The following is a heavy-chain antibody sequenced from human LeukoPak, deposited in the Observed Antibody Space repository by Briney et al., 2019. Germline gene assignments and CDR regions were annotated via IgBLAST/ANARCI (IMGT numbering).Heavy chain of an antibody. V-gene: IGHV1-46*01. D-gene: IGHD3-16*01. J-gene: IGHJ4*02. Sequence: ASVKVSCKASGYTFTSYYMHWVRQAPGQGLEWMGIINPSGGSTSYAQKFQGRVTMTRDTSTSTVYMELSTLRADDTAVYYCARDGFGTGSNWGQGTLVTVSS. CDR3: ARDGFGTGSN. CDR1: GYTFTSYY. CDR2: INPSGGST.